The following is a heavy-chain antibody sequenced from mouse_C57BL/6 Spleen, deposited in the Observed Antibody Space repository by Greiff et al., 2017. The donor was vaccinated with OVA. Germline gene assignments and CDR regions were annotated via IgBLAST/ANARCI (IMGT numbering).Heavy chain of an antibody. CDR2: IDPETGGT. D-gene: IGHD2-3*01. Sequence: QVQLKQSGAELVRPGASVTLSCKASGYTFTDYEMHWVKQTPVHGLEWIGAIDPETGGTAYNQKFKGKAILTADTSSSTAYMELRSLTSEDSAVYYCTRSGGYYESYYFDYWGQGTTLTVSS. CDR1: GYTFTDYE. J-gene: IGHJ2*01. V-gene: IGHV1-15*01. CDR3: TRSGGYYESYYFDY.